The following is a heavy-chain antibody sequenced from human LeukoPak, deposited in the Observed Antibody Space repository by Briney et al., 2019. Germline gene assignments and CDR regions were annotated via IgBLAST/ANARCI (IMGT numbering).Heavy chain of an antibody. Sequence: VASVKVSCKASGYTLTGYYMHWVRQAPGQGLEWLGWINPNSGGTNYAQKFQGRVTMSRDTSISTAYMELSRLRSDDTAVYYCAREAPELGYCSGGSCYPGYWGQGTLVTVSS. J-gene: IGHJ4*02. V-gene: IGHV1-2*02. CDR3: AREAPELGYCSGGSCYPGY. CDR2: INPNSGGT. CDR1: GYTLTGYY. D-gene: IGHD2-15*01.